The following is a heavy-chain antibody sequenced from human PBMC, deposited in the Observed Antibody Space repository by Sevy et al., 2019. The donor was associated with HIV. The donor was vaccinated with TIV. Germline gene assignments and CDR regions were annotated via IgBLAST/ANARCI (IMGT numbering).Heavy chain of an antibody. CDR1: GYTFTSYD. Sequence: ASVKVSCKASGYTFTSYDINWVRQATGQGLEWMGWMNPNSGNTGYTQKFQGRVTITRNTPIGTAYMELSSRGSEDTAGYYCARADIYDFWSGYYLGHYYYGMDVWGQGTTVTISS. D-gene: IGHD3-3*01. J-gene: IGHJ6*02. CDR3: ARADIYDFWSGYYLGHYYYGMDV. V-gene: IGHV1-8*03. CDR2: MNPNSGNT.